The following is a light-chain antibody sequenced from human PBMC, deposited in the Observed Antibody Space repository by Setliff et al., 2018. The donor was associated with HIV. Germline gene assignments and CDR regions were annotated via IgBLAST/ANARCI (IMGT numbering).Light chain of an antibody. CDR1: SSDVGGFNY. J-gene: IGLJ2*01. Sequence: QSALTQPAPVSGSPGQSITISCSGTSSDVGGFNYISWYQQHPGKAPKLMIYDVSNRPSGVSIRFSGSKSGNTASLTISGLLAEDEADYYCNSYTTTSTLLFGGGTKVTVL. V-gene: IGLV2-14*03. CDR3: NSYTTTSTLL. CDR2: DVS.